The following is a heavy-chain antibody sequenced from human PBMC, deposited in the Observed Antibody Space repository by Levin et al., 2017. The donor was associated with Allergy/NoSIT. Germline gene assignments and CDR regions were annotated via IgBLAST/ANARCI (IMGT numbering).Heavy chain of an antibody. CDR1: GFTFSNYA. J-gene: IGHJ4*02. Sequence: TGESLKISCAASGFTFSNYAMLWVRQAPGKGLDWVALISYNGKYQFYPDSVKGRFTISRDDSKNTLYLQMNSLRAEDTALYYCAREKTGYYPHYWGQGTLVTVSS. CDR3: AREKTGYYPHY. D-gene: IGHD3-9*01. CDR2: ISYNGKYQ. V-gene: IGHV3-30*04.